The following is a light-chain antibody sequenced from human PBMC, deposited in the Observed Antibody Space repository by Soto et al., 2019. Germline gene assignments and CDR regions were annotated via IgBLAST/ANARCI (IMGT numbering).Light chain of an antibody. CDR3: QQSYNTPS. Sequence: DIQMTQSPPSVSASVGDRVTITCRASQDVGKWLAWYQQKPGKAPNLLIYAASSLRSGVPSKFSGSGSGTDFTLTISSLQPEDAATYYCQQSYNTPSFGQGARLEIK. CDR1: QDVGKW. J-gene: IGKJ5*01. CDR2: AAS. V-gene: IGKV1-12*01.